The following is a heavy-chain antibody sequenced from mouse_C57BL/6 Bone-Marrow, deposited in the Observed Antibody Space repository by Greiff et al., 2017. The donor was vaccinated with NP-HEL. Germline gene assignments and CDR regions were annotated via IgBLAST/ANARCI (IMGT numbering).Heavy chain of an antibody. Sequence: QVQLQQSGAELVRPGASVTLSCKASGYTFTDYEMHWVKQTPVHGLEWIGAIDPETGGTAYNQKFKGKAILTADKSSSTAYMELRSLTSEDSAVYYCTRALTTVVATDFDYWGQGTTLTVSS. J-gene: IGHJ2*01. CDR2: IDPETGGT. V-gene: IGHV1-15*01. D-gene: IGHD1-1*01. CDR1: GYTFTDYE. CDR3: TRALTTVVATDFDY.